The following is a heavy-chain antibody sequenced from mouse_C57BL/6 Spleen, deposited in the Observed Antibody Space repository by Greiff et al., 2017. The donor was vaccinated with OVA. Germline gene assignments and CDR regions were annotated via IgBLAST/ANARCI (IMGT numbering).Heavy chain of an antibody. J-gene: IGHJ2*01. CDR1: GYTFTSYW. V-gene: IGHV1-50*01. CDR2: IDPSDSYT. D-gene: IGHD1-1*01. Sequence: QVQLQQPGAELVKPGASVKLSCKASGYTFTSYWMQWVKQRPGQGLEWIGEIDPSDSYTNYNQKFKGKATLTVDTSSSTAYMQLSSLTSEDSAVYYCARRDYGSSYSYFDDWGKGTTLTVSS. CDR3: ARRDYGSSYSYFDD.